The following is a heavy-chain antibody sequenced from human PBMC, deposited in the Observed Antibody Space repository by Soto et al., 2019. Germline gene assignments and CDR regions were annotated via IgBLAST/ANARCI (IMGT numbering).Heavy chain of an antibody. CDR2: INPDGGEK. CDR1: GFTFSSNW. Sequence: GSLRLSCVASGFTFSSNWMSWVRQAPGKGLEWVASINPDGGEKYYVDSVKGRFTISRDNAKNSLYLQMNSLRVEDTAVYYCARAYYWGQGALVTVSS. V-gene: IGHV3-7*01. CDR3: ARAYY. J-gene: IGHJ4*02.